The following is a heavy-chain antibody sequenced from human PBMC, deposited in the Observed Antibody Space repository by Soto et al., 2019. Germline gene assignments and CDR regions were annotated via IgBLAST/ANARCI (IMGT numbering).Heavy chain of an antibody. D-gene: IGHD3-10*01. J-gene: IGHJ2*01. V-gene: IGHV1-8*01. CDR1: GYTFTSYD. CDR2: MNPNSGNT. CDR3: ARRWPEFDCYFDL. Sequence: QVQLVQSGAEVKKPGASVKVSCKASGYTFTSYDINWVRQATGQGLEWMGWMNPNSGNTGYEQKFQGRVTMTRNTSISTAYTELSSLRSEDTAVYYWARRWPEFDCYFDLWGRGTLVTVSS.